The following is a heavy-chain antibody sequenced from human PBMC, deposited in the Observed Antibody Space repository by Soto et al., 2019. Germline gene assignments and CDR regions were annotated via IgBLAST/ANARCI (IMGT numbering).Heavy chain of an antibody. CDR1: GFSLSTSGVG. J-gene: IGHJ5*02. CDR3: AHSPGVFRLLLFDP. D-gene: IGHD6-6*01. V-gene: IGHV2-5*01. CDR2: IYWNDDK. Sequence: QITLKESGPTLVKPTQTLTLTCTFSGFSLSTSGVGVGWIRQPPGKALEWLALIYWNDDKRYSPSLKSRLTITKDTSKNRVVLTMTNMDPVDTATYYCAHSPGVFRLLLFDPWGQGTLVTVSS.